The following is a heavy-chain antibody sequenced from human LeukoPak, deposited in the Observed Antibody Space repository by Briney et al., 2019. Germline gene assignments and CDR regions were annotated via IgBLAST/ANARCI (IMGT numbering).Heavy chain of an antibody. J-gene: IGHJ3*02. CDR1: GFTFSSYG. CDR3: AEEGENYAFDI. CDR2: ISYDGSNK. V-gene: IGHV3-30*18. Sequence: GRSLRLFCAASGFTFSSYGVHWVRQAPRKGLEWVAVISYDGSNKYYADSVKGRFTISRDNSKNTLYLQMNSLRAEDTAIYYCAEEGENYAFDIWGQGTMVTVSS. D-gene: IGHD2-21*01.